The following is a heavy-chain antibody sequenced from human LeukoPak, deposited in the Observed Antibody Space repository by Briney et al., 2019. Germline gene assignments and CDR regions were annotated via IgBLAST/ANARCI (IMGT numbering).Heavy chain of an antibody. CDR3: AREQSYWFGP. CDR1: GFTVSNSY. CDR2: IYPAGTT. J-gene: IGHJ5*02. D-gene: IGHD3-16*02. V-gene: IGHV3-53*01. Sequence: PGGSLRLSCAASGFTVSNSYMTWVRQAPGKGLEWVSLIYPAGTTSYADSVKGRFTISRDSFKNTLYLQMNTLTADDTAVYYCAREQSYWFGPWGQGSLVTVSS.